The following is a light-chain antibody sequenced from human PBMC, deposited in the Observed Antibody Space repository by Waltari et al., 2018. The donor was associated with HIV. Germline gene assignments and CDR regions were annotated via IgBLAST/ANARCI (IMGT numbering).Light chain of an antibody. Sequence: QPALPQPASGSGSPGQSIPIPCTGTSSNVGRDDLVSGYQQHPGEAPKLILYGAPNRPLGVPIRCSGSESGDTASLTSSELQAEDEDDYYCCSCPRSGIRYVFGTGTKVTVL. J-gene: IGLJ1*01. CDR3: CSCPRSGIRYV. CDR2: GAP. V-gene: IGLV2-23*01. CDR1: SSNVGRDDL.